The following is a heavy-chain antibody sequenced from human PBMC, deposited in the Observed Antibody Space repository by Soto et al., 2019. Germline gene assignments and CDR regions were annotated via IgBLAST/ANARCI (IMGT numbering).Heavy chain of an antibody. Sequence: SVKVSCKASGFTFTSSAVQWVRQARGQRLEWIGWIVVGSGNTNYAQKFQERVTITRDMSTSTAYMELSSLRSEDTALYYCAASHYVWGSSSDYWGQRTLVTVSS. J-gene: IGHJ4*02. CDR2: IVVGSGNT. V-gene: IGHV1-58*01. CDR3: AASHYVWGSSSDY. CDR1: GFTFTSSA. D-gene: IGHD3-16*01.